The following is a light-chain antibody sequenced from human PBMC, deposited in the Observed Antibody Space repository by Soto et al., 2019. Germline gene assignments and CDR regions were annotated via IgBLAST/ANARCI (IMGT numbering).Light chain of an antibody. J-gene: IGKJ4*01. Sequence: DIQMTQSPSSLSASVGDRVTITCRASQGINIYLAWYKQKAGKVPKLLIYDASTLQSGVPSRFSGSGSGTDFILTISGLQPEDVATYYCQKYNGAPLTFGGGTKVEIK. V-gene: IGKV1-27*01. CDR1: QGINIY. CDR3: QKYNGAPLT. CDR2: DAS.